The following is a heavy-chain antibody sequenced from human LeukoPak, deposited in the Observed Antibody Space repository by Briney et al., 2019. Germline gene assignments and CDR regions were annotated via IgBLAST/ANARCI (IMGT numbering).Heavy chain of an antibody. CDR1: GFTFSSYS. CDR3: ARVAHFDRGMDV. D-gene: IGHD3-9*01. V-gene: IGHV3-48*04. J-gene: IGHJ6*02. CDR2: ISSGSSTI. Sequence: PGGSLRLSCVVSGFTFSSYSMKWVRQAPGKGLDWLSYISSGSSTIYYADSVKGRFTISRDNTKKTLYLEMNSLRAEDTAVYFCARVAHFDRGMDVWGQGTTVTVSS.